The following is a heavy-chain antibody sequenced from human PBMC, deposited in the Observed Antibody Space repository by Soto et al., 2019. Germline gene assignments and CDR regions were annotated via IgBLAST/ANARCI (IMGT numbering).Heavy chain of an antibody. Sequence: QVQLVESGGGVVQPGRSLRLSCAASGFTFSSYGMHWVRQAPGKGLEWVAVIWYDGSNKYYADSVKGRFTISRDNSKNTLYLQMNSLRAEDTAVYYCARDRSFGLGSSTSHYYYYYYMDVWGKGTTVTVSS. CDR2: IWYDGSNK. J-gene: IGHJ6*03. V-gene: IGHV3-33*01. CDR1: GFTFSSYG. D-gene: IGHD2-2*01. CDR3: ARDRSFGLGSSTSHYYYYYYMDV.